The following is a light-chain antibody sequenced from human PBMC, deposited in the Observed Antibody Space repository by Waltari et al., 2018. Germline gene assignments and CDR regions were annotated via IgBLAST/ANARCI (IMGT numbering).Light chain of an antibody. CDR3: QQYYSAPYT. CDR2: WAS. V-gene: IGKV4-1*01. Sequence: DIVMTQSPDSLAVSPGERATITCKSSQSVLSSSNNKNYLTWYQQKPGQPPKLLIYWASTRESGVPDRFSGSASGTDFTLTISSLQAEDVAVYYCQQYYSAPYTFGQGTKLEIK. J-gene: IGKJ2*01. CDR1: QSVLSSSNNKNY.